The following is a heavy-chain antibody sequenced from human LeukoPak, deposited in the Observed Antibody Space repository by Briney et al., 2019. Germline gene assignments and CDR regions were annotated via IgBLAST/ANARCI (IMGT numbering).Heavy chain of an antibody. V-gene: IGHV3-74*01. CDR1: GFTISNTC. Sequence: PGGSLRLSCAGSGFTISNTCMHWVRHAPGEGLGWVSHINSDGTTIDYADSVKGRFTISRDNAKNTLYLQMNTLRVDDSAVYFCATAGNYRFDHWGQGTLVTVSS. J-gene: IGHJ4*02. CDR3: ATAGNYRFDH. CDR2: INSDGTTI. D-gene: IGHD1-7*01.